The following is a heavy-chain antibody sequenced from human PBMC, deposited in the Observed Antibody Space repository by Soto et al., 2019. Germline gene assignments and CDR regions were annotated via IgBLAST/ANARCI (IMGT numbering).Heavy chain of an antibody. CDR1: GGSISSYY. V-gene: IGHV4-59*01. Sequence: PSETLSLTCTVSGGSISSYYWSWIRQPPGKGLEWIGYIYYSGSTIYNPSFKSRVTISVDTSKNQFSLKLNSVTAADTAVYYCARDLWGYCGTDCYPLDVWGQGTTVTSP. D-gene: IGHD2-21*02. CDR2: IYYSGST. J-gene: IGHJ6*02. CDR3: ARDLWGYCGTDCYPLDV.